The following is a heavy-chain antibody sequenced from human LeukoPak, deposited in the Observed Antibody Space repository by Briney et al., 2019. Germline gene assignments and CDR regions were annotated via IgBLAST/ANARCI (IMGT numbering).Heavy chain of an antibody. Sequence: PGGSLTLSCAASGFTFSTYSMNWVRPAPAKGLEWVSSTDSNGGCVYYAHSVKGRFTISRDNAKNSLFLQMNSLRAEDTAVYYCARVGGEEGVTTMHFDYWGQGTLVTVSS. CDR3: ARVGGEEGVTTMHFDY. CDR1: GFTFSTYS. V-gene: IGHV3-21*01. J-gene: IGHJ4*02. CDR2: TDSNGGCV. D-gene: IGHD3-22*01.